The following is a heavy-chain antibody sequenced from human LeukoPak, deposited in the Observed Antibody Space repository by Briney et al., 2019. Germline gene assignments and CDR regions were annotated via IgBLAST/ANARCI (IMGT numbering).Heavy chain of an antibody. V-gene: IGHV4-59*01. J-gene: IGHJ5*02. Sequence: PSETLSLTCTVSGGSISSYYWSWIRQPPGKGLEWIGHIYGSGSTNYNPSLKSRVTLSVDTSKNQFSLKLSSVTAADTTVYYCAREGTSGTHLNWFDPWGQGTLVTVSS. CDR1: GGSISSYY. D-gene: IGHD1-1*01. CDR3: AREGTSGTHLNWFDP. CDR2: IYGSGST.